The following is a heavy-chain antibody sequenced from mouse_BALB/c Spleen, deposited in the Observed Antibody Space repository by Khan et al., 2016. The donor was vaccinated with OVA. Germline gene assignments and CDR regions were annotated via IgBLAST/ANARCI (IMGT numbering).Heavy chain of an antibody. D-gene: IGHD2-1*01. V-gene: IGHV5-9-1*01. Sequence: EVELVESGGGLVTPGGSLKLSCAASGFTFSSFAMSWVRQTPEKSLEWVATISSAGTYTFYPDSLKGRFTISRDNAKNTLYLQRNSLRSEDTAMYYCANGNYGWFAYWGQGTLVTVSA. J-gene: IGHJ3*01. CDR2: ISSAGTYT. CDR1: GFTFSSFA. CDR3: ANGNYGWFAY.